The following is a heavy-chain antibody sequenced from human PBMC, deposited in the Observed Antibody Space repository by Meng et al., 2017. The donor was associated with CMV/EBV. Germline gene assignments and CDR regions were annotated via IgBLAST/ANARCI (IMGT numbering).Heavy chain of an antibody. J-gene: IGHJ5*02. D-gene: IGHD2-2*01. V-gene: IGHV3-20*04. CDR1: GFTFDDYG. CDR3: ARAVPAAIGKSWFDP. Sequence: GGSLRLSCAASGFTFDDYGMSWVRQAPGKGLEWVSGINWNGGGTGYAASVKGRFTISRDNAKNSLYLQMNSLRAEDTALYYCARAVPAAIGKSWFDPWGQGTLVTVSS. CDR2: INWNGGGT.